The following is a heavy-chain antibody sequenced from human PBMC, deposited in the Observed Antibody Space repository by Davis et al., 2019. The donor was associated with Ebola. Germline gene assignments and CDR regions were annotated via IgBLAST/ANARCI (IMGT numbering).Heavy chain of an antibody. Sequence: ASVKVSCKASGYTFTDYNIHWMRQAPVQPLDSLLRVILKSGATNYAQKFHGRVTMTRDTSISKVYMELSSLRYDDPADYYCARGHNYAHEYWGQGTLVTVSS. D-gene: IGHD4-11*01. CDR3: ARGHNYAHEY. J-gene: IGHJ4*02. CDR2: VILKSGAT. CDR1: GYTFTDYN. V-gene: IGHV1-2*06.